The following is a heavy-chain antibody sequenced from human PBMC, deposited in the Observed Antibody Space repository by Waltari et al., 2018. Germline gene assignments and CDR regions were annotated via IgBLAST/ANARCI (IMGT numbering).Heavy chain of an antibody. CDR2: INPNSGGT. J-gene: IGHJ5*02. Sequence: QVQLVQSGAEVKKPGASVTVSCKASGYTFTGYSMHLLRQAPGQGLEWMGWINPNSGGTNYAQKFQGRVTMTRDTAISTAYMELSRLRSDDTAVYYCARGGSSTSCYTYWFDPWGQGTLVTVSS. CDR3: ARGGSSTSCYTYWFDP. V-gene: IGHV1-2*02. D-gene: IGHD2-2*02. CDR1: GYTFTGYS.